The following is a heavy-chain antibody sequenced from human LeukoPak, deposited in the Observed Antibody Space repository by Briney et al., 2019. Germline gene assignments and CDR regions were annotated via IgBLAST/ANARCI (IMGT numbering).Heavy chain of an antibody. CDR3: VATVTILDY. D-gene: IGHD4-17*01. J-gene: IGHJ4*02. V-gene: IGHV3-23*01. CDR2: ISGSGGST. CDR1: GFTFSSYA. Sequence: GESLKISCAASGFTFSSYAMSWVRQAPGKGLEWVSAISGSGGSTYYADSVKGRFTISRDNSWNTLYLQMNSLRADDTAVYYCVATVTILDYWGQGTLVTVSS.